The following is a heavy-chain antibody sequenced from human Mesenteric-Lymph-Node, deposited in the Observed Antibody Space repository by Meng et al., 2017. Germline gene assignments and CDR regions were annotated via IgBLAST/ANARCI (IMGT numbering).Heavy chain of an antibody. V-gene: IGHV3-11*04. Sequence: GESLKISCAASGFTFSDYYMSWIRQAPGKGLEWVSYISSSGSTIYYADSVKGRFTISRDNAKNSLYLQMNSLRAEDTAVYYCARGTTTVVTPDWFDPWGQGTLVTVSS. CDR1: GFTFSDYY. D-gene: IGHD4-23*01. J-gene: IGHJ5*02. CDR2: ISSSGSTI. CDR3: ARGTTTVVTPDWFDP.